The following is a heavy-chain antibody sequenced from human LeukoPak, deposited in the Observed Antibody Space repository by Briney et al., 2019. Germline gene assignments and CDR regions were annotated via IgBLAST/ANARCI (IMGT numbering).Heavy chain of an antibody. J-gene: IGHJ4*02. CDR1: GYTFTSYD. Sequence: ASVKVSCKASGYTFTSYDINWVRQATGQGLEWMGWMNPNSGNTGYAQKFQGRVTMTRNTSISTAYMELSSLRSEDTAVYYCARVARVVVPAALGYWGQGTLVTVSS. D-gene: IGHD2-2*01. V-gene: IGHV1-8*01. CDR3: ARVARVVVPAALGY. CDR2: MNPNSGNT.